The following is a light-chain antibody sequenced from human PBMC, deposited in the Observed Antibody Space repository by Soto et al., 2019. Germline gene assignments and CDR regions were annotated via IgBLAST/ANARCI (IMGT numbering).Light chain of an antibody. CDR1: QAISDN. V-gene: IGKV3-15*01. CDR3: QQYGSLSWT. J-gene: IGKJ1*01. CDR2: DAS. Sequence: IVMTQSPATLSVSPGERATLSCRASQAISDNLAWYQHKPGQPPRLLIYDASTRATGIPARFSGGGSGTEFTLTISSLQSEDFAVYYCQQYGSLSWTFGQGTKVEIK.